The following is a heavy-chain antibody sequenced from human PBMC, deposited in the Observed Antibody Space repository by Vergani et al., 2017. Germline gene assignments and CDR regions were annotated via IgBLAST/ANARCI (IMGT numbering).Heavy chain of an antibody. D-gene: IGHD2-2*02. CDR3: ARSHGYCSSTSCYTDNWFDP. Sequence: EVQLVQSGAEVKKPGESLTISCKGSGYSFTSYWIGWVRQMPGKGLEWMGIIYPGDSDTSYSPSFQGQVTISADKSISTAYLQWSSLKASDTAMYYCARSHGYCSSTSCYTDNWFDPWGQGTLVTVSS. CDR2: IYPGDSDT. V-gene: IGHV5-51*03. J-gene: IGHJ5*02. CDR1: GYSFTSYW.